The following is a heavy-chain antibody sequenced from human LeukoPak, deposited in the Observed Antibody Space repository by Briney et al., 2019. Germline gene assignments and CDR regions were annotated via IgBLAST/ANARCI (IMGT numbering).Heavy chain of an antibody. Sequence: ASVKVSCKASGYTFTSYGINWVRQAPGQGLEWMGWLSAYNGNTNYAQKLQGRVTMTTDTSTSTAYMELRSLRSDDTAVYYCASGDYGDYVFDYWGQGTPVTVSS. CDR1: GYTFTSYG. D-gene: IGHD4-17*01. V-gene: IGHV1-18*04. J-gene: IGHJ4*02. CDR2: LSAYNGNT. CDR3: ASGDYGDYVFDY.